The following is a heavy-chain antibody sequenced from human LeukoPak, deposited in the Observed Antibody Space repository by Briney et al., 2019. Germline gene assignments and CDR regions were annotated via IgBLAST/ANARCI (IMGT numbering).Heavy chain of an antibody. J-gene: IGHJ4*02. CDR2: FYAGGDT. V-gene: IGHV3-53*01. Sequence: GGSLRLSCAASGFTVSSNYMSWVRQAPGKGLEWVSVFYAGGDTYYADSVKGRFTISRDNSKNTLYLQMNSLRAEDTAVYYCAKDITGTTAYWGQGTLVTVSS. D-gene: IGHD1-7*01. CDR3: AKDITGTTAY. CDR1: GFTVSSNY.